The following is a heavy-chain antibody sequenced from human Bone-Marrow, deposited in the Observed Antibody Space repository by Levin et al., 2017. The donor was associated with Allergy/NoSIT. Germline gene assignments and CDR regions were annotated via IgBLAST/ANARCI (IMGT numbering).Heavy chain of an antibody. CDR2: IYYSGST. J-gene: IGHJ4*02. Sequence: RSQTLSLTCTVSGGSISSYYWSWIRQPPGKGLEWIGYIYYSGSTNYNPSLKSRVTISVDTSKNQFSLKLSSVTAADTAVYYCARGPGSGYLSFDYWGQGTLVTVSS. D-gene: IGHD3-22*01. CDR3: ARGPGSGYLSFDY. V-gene: IGHV4-59*08. CDR1: GGSISSYY.